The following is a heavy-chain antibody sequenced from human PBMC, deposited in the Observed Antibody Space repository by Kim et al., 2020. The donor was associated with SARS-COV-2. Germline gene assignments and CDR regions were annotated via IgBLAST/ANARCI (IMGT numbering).Heavy chain of an antibody. D-gene: IGHD6-13*01. CDR3: ARDRGLGIAAAGTYYYGMDV. J-gene: IGHJ6*02. CDR2: IYYSGST. CDR1: GGSVSSGSYY. V-gene: IGHV4-61*01. Sequence: SETLSLTCTVSGGSVSSGSYYWSWIRQPPGKGLEWIGYIYYSGSTNYNPSLKSRVTISVDTSKNQFSLKLSSVTAADTAVYYCARDRGLGIAAAGTYYYGMDVWGQGTTVTVSS.